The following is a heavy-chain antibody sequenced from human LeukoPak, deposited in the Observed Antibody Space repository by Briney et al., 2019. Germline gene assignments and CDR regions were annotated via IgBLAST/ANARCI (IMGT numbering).Heavy chain of an antibody. Sequence: GGSLRLSCAASGFTFSSYGMSWVRQAPGKGLEWVSAISGSGGSTYYADSVKGRFTISRDNSKNTLYLQMNSLRAEDTAVYYCAKDGGYFDWLPSYFDYWGQGTLVTVSS. J-gene: IGHJ4*02. CDR2: ISGSGGST. CDR1: GFTFSSYG. D-gene: IGHD3-9*01. V-gene: IGHV3-23*01. CDR3: AKDGGYFDWLPSYFDY.